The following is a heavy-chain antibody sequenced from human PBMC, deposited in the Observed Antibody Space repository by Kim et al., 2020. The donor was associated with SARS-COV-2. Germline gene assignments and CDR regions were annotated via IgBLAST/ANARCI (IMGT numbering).Heavy chain of an antibody. V-gene: IGHV4-39*01. J-gene: IGHJ5*02. CDR1: GGSISSSSYY. CDR2: IYYSGST. D-gene: IGHD6-13*01. Sequence: SETLSLTCTVSGGSISSSSYYWGWIRQPPGKGLEWIGSIYYSGSTYYNPSLKSRVTISVDTSKNQFSLKLSSVTAADTAVYYCARQFRQQLDHWFDPWGQGTLVTVSS. CDR3: ARQFRQQLDHWFDP.